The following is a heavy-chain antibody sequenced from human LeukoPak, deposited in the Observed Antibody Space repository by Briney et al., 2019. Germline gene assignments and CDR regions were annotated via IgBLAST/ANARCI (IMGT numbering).Heavy chain of an antibody. Sequence: PPETLSLTCTVSGGSISSGDYYWSWIRQASGKGLEWIGTIYYGGSTYYNPSLKSRVTISVDTSKNQFSLKLSFVTAADTAVYYCARHWIVGVPPALESFDSWGQGSLVIVSS. CDR1: GGSISSGDYY. V-gene: IGHV4-39*01. CDR3: ARHWIVGVPPALESFDS. D-gene: IGHD2-2*01. CDR2: IYYGGST. J-gene: IGHJ4*02.